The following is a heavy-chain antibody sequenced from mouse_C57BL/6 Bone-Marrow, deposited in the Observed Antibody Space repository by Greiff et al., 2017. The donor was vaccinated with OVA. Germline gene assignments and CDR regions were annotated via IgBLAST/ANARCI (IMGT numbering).Heavy chain of an antibody. CDR1: GYTFTSYW. CDR3: ARHPGYYAMDY. CDR2: IYPGSGST. Sequence: QVQLQQSGAELVKPGASVKMSCKASGYTFTSYWITWVKQRPGQGLEWIGDIYPGSGSTNYNEKFKSKATLTVDTSSSTAYMQLSSLTSEDSAVYYCARHPGYYAMDYWGQGTSVTVSS. V-gene: IGHV1-55*01. J-gene: IGHJ4*01.